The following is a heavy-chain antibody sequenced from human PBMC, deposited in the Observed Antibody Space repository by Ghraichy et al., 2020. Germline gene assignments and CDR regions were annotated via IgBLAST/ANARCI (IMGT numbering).Heavy chain of an antibody. CDR2: INHSGST. CDR3: ARGSGYDGPYYFDY. D-gene: IGHD5-12*01. CDR1: GGSFSGYY. Sequence: SETLSLTCAVYGGSFSGYYWSWIRQPPGKGLEWIGEINHSGSTNYNPSLKSRVTISVDTSKNQFSLKLSSVTAAETAVYYCARGSGYDGPYYFDYWGQGTLVTVSS. V-gene: IGHV4-34*01. J-gene: IGHJ4*02.